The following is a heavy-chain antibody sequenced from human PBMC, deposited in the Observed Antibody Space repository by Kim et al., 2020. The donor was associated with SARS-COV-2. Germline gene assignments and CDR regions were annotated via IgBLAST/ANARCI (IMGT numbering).Heavy chain of an antibody. CDR1: GDSMNSNY. CDR2: IYFSGNS. J-gene: IGHJ6*02. Sequence: SETLSLNCTVSGDSMNSNYWSWIRQPPGKGLEWIGYIYFSGNSNYNPSLESRVTISIDTSKKSFSLKLTSVTAADTAVYYCARTNNYYYHGLDVGGQGTT. CDR3: ARTNNYYYHGLDV. V-gene: IGHV4-59*08.